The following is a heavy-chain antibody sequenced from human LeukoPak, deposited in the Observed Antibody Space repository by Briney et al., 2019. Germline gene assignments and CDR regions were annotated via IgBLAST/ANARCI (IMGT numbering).Heavy chain of an antibody. V-gene: IGHV4-59*01. CDR2: IYYSGST. Sequence: SETLSLTCAVYGGSFSGYYWSWIRQPPGKGLEWIGYIYYSGSTNYNPSLKSRVTISVDTSKNQFSLKLSSVTAADTAVYYCARVYGDNYDFWSGYYSPIYYGMDVWGQGTTVTVSS. J-gene: IGHJ6*02. CDR1: GGSFSGYY. CDR3: ARVYGDNYDFWSGYYSPIYYGMDV. D-gene: IGHD3-3*01.